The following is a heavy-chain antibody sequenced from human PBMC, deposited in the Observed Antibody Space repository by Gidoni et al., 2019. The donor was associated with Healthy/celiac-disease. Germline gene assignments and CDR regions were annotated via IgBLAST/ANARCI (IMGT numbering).Heavy chain of an antibody. CDR1: GFPFSSYA. V-gene: IGHV3-23*01. CDR2: ISGSGGST. D-gene: IGHD3-10*01. J-gene: IGHJ4*02. Sequence: EVQLLESGGGLVQPGGSLRLSCAASGFPFSSYAMSWVRQAPGKGLEWVSAISGSGGSTYYADSVKGRFTISRDNSKNTLYLQMNSLRAEDTAVYYCASFRRGGSGSDYWGQGTLVTVSS. CDR3: ASFRRGGSGSDY.